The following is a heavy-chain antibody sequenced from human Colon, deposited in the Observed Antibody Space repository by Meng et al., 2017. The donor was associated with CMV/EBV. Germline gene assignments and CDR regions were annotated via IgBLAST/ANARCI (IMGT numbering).Heavy chain of an antibody. D-gene: IGHD1-26*01. CDR1: GYTFTTYG. Sequence: QGKLEQSWWGVEKPGGSMKVSWKASGYTFTTYGIGWVRQAPGKGLEWMGWISAYTGDTYYAQKFQGRVTMTTDTSTSTAYMELRSLRSDDTAVYYCVRESQSGSYIYLQHWGQGTLVTVSS. J-gene: IGHJ1*01. CDR2: ISAYTGDT. CDR3: VRESQSGSYIYLQH. V-gene: IGHV1-18*01.